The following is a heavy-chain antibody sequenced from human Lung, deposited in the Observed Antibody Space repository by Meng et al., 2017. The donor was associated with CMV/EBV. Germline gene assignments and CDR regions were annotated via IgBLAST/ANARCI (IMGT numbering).Heavy chain of an antibody. CDR1: GYIFTNYG. D-gene: IGHD3-3*01. Sequence: ASVXVSCKASGYIFTNYGISWVRQAPGQGLEWMGWISAYSGNTNFAQNLQGRVTMTTDTSTSTAYMELRSLRSDDTAVYYCARNTIFGVVIIPWFDYWGQGTXVTVSS. CDR3: ARNTIFGVVIIPWFDY. J-gene: IGHJ4*02. V-gene: IGHV1-18*01. CDR2: ISAYSGNT.